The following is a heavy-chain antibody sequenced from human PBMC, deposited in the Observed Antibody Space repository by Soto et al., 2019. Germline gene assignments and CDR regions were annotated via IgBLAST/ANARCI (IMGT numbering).Heavy chain of an antibody. J-gene: IGHJ6*03. CDR3: ARYYQMDV. CDR1: GFTFSNYW. V-gene: IGHV3-7*01. CDR2: IKHDGGYS. Sequence: VQLGESGGGLAQPGGSLRLSCAASGFTFSNYWMTWVRQAPGKELEWVANIKHDGGYSFYVDSVKGRFTISRDNAKNSLFLKMSSLRAEDTAVYYCARYYQMDVWCKGTAVTVSS.